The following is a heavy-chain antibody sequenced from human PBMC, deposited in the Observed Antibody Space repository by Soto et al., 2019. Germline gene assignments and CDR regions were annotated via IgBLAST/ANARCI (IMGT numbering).Heavy chain of an antibody. D-gene: IGHD4-4*01. J-gene: IGHJ5*02. V-gene: IGHV1-8*01. Sequence: AXVKVSCKASGYTFTSFDINWVRQATGQCLEWMGWMNPNSGDTGYAQRFQGRVTMTRNTSISTAYMELSSLKSEDTAVYYCARAPSNYGRGTNWFDPWGQGTLVTVSS. CDR3: ARAPSNYGRGTNWFDP. CDR1: GYTFTSFD. CDR2: MNPNSGDT.